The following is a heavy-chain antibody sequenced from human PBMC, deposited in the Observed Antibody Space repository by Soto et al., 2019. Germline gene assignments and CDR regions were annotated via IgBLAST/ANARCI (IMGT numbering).Heavy chain of an antibody. CDR1: GYTFTSYD. J-gene: IGHJ6*03. CDR3: ARGLRFLEWLLLSRPYCYYYEDV. D-gene: IGHD3-3*01. CDR2: MNPNSGNT. V-gene: IGHV1-8*01. Sequence: ASVKVSCKASGYTFTSYDINWVRQATGQGLEWMGWMNPNSGNTGYAQKFQGRVTMTRNTSISTAYMELSSLRSEDTAVYYCARGLRFLEWLLLSRPYCYYYEDVWGKGTAVTVSS.